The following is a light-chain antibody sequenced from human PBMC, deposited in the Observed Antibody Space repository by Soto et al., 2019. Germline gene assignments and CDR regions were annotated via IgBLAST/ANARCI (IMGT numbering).Light chain of an antibody. Sequence: DIQMTQSPSSVSASVGDTVTISCRANHDIEIWLAWYQHTPGKAPKLLIYDASTLQSGVPSRFAGGGSGTDFTLTITSLQPEDFATYYCQQASSMPQTFGGGTKVEIK. V-gene: IGKV1-12*01. CDR1: HDIEIW. CDR2: DAS. CDR3: QQASSMPQT. J-gene: IGKJ4*01.